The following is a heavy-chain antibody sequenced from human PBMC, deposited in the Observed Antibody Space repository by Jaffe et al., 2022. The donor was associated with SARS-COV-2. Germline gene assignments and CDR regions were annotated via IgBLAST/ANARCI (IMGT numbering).Heavy chain of an antibody. D-gene: IGHD1-1*01. J-gene: IGHJ6*02. CDR1: GFIVSSNY. CDR3: AREGYREHYGMDV. Sequence: EVQLVESGGGLVQPGGSLRLSCAASGFIVSSNYMSWVRQTPGKGLEWVSIIYTDGSTYYADSVKGRFTISRDNSKSTLYLQMNSLRAEDTAVYYCAREGYREHYGMDVWGQGTTVTVSS. CDR2: IYTDGST. V-gene: IGHV3-66*02.